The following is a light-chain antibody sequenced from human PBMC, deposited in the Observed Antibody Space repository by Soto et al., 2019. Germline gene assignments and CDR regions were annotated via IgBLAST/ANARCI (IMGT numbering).Light chain of an antibody. V-gene: IGKV1-39*01. CDR3: QQSYSTPGT. CDR1: QSISNY. J-gene: IGKJ1*01. Sequence: IHMNESPATLSAYVGDRVIITCRASQSISNYLNWYQQKPGQAPKLLIYAAARLQSGVPSRFSGSGSGTDFTLTISSLQPEDFATYYCQQSYSTPGTFGQGTKVDIK. CDR2: AAA.